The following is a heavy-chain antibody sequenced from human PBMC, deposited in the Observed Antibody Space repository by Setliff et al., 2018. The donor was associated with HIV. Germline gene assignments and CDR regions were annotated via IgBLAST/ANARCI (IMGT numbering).Heavy chain of an antibody. CDR2: ISGSGDST. J-gene: IGHJ5*02. D-gene: IGHD2-15*01. V-gene: IGHV3-23*01. CDR1: GFTFSTYW. Sequence: LRLSCAASGFTFSTYWMNWVRQAPGKGLEWVSGISGSGDSTYYAPAVKGRFTISRDNVKNILYLQMNNLRAEDTALYFCAQDYTATFWEYNWFDPWGQGTLVTVSS. CDR3: AQDYTATFWEYNWFDP.